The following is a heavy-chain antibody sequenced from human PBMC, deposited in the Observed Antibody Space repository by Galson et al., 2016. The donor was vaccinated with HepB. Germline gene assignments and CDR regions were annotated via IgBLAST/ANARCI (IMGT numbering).Heavy chain of an antibody. CDR2: ITWNSGTI. D-gene: IGHD5-12*01. V-gene: IGHV3-9*01. CDR1: GFIFDDYA. Sequence: SLRLSCAASGFIFDDYAMHWVRQAPGKGLEWVSGITWNSGTIGYADSVKGRFTISRDNAKNSLYLQMNSLRGDDTALYYCAKDIRSVATSLDNWGQGNLVTVSS. CDR3: AKDIRSVATSLDN. J-gene: IGHJ4*02.